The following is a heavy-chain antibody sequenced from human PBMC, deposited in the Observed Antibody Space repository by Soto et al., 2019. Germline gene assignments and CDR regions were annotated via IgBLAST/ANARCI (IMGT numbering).Heavy chain of an antibody. D-gene: IGHD3-10*01. V-gene: IGHV4-34*01. CDR2: INHSGST. J-gene: IGHJ4*02. Sequence: QVQLQQWGAGLLKPSETLSLTCAVYGGSFSGYYWSWIRQPPGKGLEWIGEINHSGSTNYNPSLRSRVTISVDTSRNQFSLELSSVTAADTAVYYCSGGRITMVRGVLDYWGQGTLVTVSS. CDR3: SGGRITMVRGVLDY. CDR1: GGSFSGYY.